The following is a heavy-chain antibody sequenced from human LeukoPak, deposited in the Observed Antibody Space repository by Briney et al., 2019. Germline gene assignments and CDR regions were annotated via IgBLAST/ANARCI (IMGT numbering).Heavy chain of an antibody. Sequence: GGSLRLSCAASGFTVRSDEFCWVRQAPGNGLEPRAYISSDGTTIKYADSVKGRFTLSRDDAKRSLYLQMNGLRADDMAIYSCGAARQYVGAFDIWGQGTVVTVSS. J-gene: IGHJ3*02. D-gene: IGHD3-16*01. CDR2: ISSDGTTI. CDR1: GFTVRSDE. V-gene: IGHV3-48*03. CDR3: GAARQYVGAFDI.